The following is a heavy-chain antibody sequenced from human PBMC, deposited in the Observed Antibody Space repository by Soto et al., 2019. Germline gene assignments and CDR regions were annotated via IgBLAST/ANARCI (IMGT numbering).Heavy chain of an antibody. CDR2: IKSKTDGGTT. D-gene: IGHD3-9*01. V-gene: IGHV3-15*01. CDR3: TTDILTGYYTIDY. J-gene: IGHJ4*02. CDR1: GFTFSNAW. Sequence: EVQLVESGGGLVKPGGSLRLSCAASGFTFSNAWMSWVRQAPGKGLEWVGRIKSKTDGGTTDYAAPVKGRFTIARDGSKNTLYLQMYSLKTEDKAVYYCTTDILTGYYTIDYWGQGTLVTVSS.